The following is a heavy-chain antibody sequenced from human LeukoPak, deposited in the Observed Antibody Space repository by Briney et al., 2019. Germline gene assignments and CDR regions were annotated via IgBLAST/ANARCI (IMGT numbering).Heavy chain of an antibody. CDR3: ARGRGYGGNYLRSFDI. V-gene: IGHV4-59*08. Sequence: SETLSLTCTVSGDSIGSYFWIWIRQPPGKGLEWIGYNSGSTNYNPSLKSRVTILLDRSKNQFSLKLSSVTAADTAIYYCARGRGYGGNYLRSFDIWGQGKMVNVSS. CDR1: GDSIGSYF. J-gene: IGHJ3*02. CDR2: NSGST. D-gene: IGHD1-26*01.